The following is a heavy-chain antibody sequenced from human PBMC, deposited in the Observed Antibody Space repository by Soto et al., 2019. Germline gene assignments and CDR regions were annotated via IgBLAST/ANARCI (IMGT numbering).Heavy chain of an antibody. V-gene: IGHV2-5*02. CDR3: AHGTTATTGGFDY. CDR2: IYWGDDK. J-gene: IGHJ4*02. D-gene: IGHD4-17*01. Sequence: QITLKESGPTLVRPTQTLTLTCTISGFSRSTGGVGVAWVRQPPGKALEWLALIYWGDDKRYNPSLKSRLTITKDTSKNQVVLKMTNMDPVDTATYYCAHGTTATTGGFDYWGQGTLVTVSS. CDR1: GFSRSTGGVG.